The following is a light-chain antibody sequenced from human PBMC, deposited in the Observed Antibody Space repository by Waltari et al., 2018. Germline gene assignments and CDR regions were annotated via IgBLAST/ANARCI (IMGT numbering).Light chain of an antibody. V-gene: IGKV4-1*01. CDR1: QSVLYSSNNKNY. Sequence: DIVMTQSTDSLAVSLGERATINRKSSQSVLYSSNNKNYFAWYQQKPGQPPKLLIYWASTRESGVPDRFSGSGSGTDFTLTISSLQAEDVAVYYCQQYYSTPLTFGGGTKVEIK. J-gene: IGKJ4*01. CDR3: QQYYSTPLT. CDR2: WAS.